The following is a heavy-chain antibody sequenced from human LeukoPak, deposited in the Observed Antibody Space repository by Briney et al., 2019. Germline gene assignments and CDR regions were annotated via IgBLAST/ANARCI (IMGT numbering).Heavy chain of an antibody. CDR1: GGSISSCSYY. Sequence: PSETLSHTCTVSGGSISSCSYYWGWIRQPPGKGLVWIVSIYYSGSTYYNPSIKSRVTIPVGTSKNQFSLKLSSVPAADTAVYYCARGVEYSSSSFFDYWGQGTLVTVSS. D-gene: IGHD6-6*01. CDR2: IYYSGST. CDR3: ARGVEYSSSSFFDY. J-gene: IGHJ4*02. V-gene: IGHV4-39*01.